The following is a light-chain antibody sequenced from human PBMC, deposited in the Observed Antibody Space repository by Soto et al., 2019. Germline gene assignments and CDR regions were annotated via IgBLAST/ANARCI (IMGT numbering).Light chain of an antibody. J-gene: IGKJ4*01. CDR1: QSVNNNY. CDR3: QQYGSSPLT. CDR2: GAS. V-gene: IGKV3-20*01. Sequence: EIVLTQSPGTLSLSPGERATLSCRASQSVNNNYLAWYQQKPGQAPRLLIYGASRRATGIPDRFSGSRSGTDFTLTISRLEPEDFAVYSCQQYGSSPLTFGGGTKVEIK.